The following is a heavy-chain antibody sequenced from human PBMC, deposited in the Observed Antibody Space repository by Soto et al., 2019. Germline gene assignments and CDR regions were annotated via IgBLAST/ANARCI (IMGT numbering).Heavy chain of an antibody. CDR1: GDTFTNFA. CDR3: ATDNTAMPLGGFDY. J-gene: IGHJ4*02. CDR2: IIPMVGAT. D-gene: IGHD5-18*01. Sequence: SVRVSCKVSGDTFTNFAISWVRQAPGQGLEWMGGIIPMVGATHYAQNFQGRVTITADTATDTAYMELSSLRSEDTAVYYCATDNTAMPLGGFDYWGQGTLVTVSS. V-gene: IGHV1-69*06.